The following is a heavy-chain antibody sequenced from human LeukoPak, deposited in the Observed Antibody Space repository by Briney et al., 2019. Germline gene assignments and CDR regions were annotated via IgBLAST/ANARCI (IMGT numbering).Heavy chain of an antibody. CDR2: IYHSGST. CDR3: ARLYYYDSSGTPGAFDI. J-gene: IGHJ3*02. D-gene: IGHD3-22*01. V-gene: IGHV4-30-2*01. CDR1: GGSISSGGYS. Sequence: PSETLSLTCAASGGSISSGGYSWSWIRQPPGKGLEWIGYIYHSGSTYYNPSLKSRVTISVDRSKNQFSLKLSSVTAADTAVYYCARLYYYDSSGTPGAFDIWGQGTMVTVSS.